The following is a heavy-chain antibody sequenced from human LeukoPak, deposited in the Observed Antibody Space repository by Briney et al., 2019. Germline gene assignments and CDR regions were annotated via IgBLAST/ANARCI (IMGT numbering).Heavy chain of an antibody. CDR1: GYTSTSYD. Sequence: ASVKLSCKASGYTSTSYDVNWVRQATGHGLEWMGWLKPNSGNTGYAQKFQVRVTMTRNTSISTAYMVLSSLRSEDTAFYYCAKRARGYGLAGWFDAWGQGTLVTVSS. D-gene: IGHD2-15*01. CDR2: LKPNSGNT. CDR3: AKRARGYGLAGWFDA. V-gene: IGHV1-8*01. J-gene: IGHJ5*02.